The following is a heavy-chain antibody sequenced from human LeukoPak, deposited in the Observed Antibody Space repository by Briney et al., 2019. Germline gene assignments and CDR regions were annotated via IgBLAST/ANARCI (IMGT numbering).Heavy chain of an antibody. V-gene: IGHV4-31*03. CDR1: GGSICSGGYY. CDR2: IYYSGST. CDR3: ASSGYYYGMDV. J-gene: IGHJ6*02. D-gene: IGHD2-8*02. Sequence: SETLSLTCTVSGGSICSGGYYWSWIRQHPGKGLEWIGYIYYSGSTYYNPSLKSRVTISVGTSKNQFSLKLSSVTAADTAVYYCASSGYYYGMDVWGQGTTVTVSS.